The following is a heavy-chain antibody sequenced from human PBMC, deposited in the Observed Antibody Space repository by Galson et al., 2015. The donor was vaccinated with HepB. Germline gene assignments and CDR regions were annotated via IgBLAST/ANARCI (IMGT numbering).Heavy chain of an antibody. V-gene: IGHV3-30-3*01. J-gene: IGHJ4*02. CDR1: GLTFSSYS. CDR3: AAPKGGYSYGSFEY. D-gene: IGHD5-18*01. CDR2: ISYDGSNK. Sequence: SLRLSCAASGLTFSSYSMHWVRQAPGKGLEWLAGISYDGSNKYYADSVKGRFTISRDNSKNTFYLQMNSLGPEDTAVYYCAAPKGGYSYGSFEYWGQGTLVTVSS.